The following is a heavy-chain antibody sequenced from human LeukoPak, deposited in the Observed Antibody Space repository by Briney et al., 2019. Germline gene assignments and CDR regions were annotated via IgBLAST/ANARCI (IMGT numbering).Heavy chain of an antibody. CDR3: ARELKVGNTGYYFDY. Sequence: SETLSLTCTVSGGSINSYYWSWIRQPPGKGLEWIGYFYYSGSTNYNPSLKSRVTISVDTSKNRFSLELSSVTAADTAVYYCARELKVGNTGYYFDYWGQGALVTVSS. CDR2: FYYSGST. CDR1: GGSINSYY. V-gene: IGHV4-59*01. D-gene: IGHD2/OR15-2a*01. J-gene: IGHJ4*02.